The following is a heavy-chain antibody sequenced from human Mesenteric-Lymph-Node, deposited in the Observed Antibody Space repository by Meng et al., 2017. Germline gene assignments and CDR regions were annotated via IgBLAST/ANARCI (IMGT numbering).Heavy chain of an antibody. CDR2: IYYSGST. CDR1: GGSISRYY. J-gene: IGHJ4*02. V-gene: IGHV4-59*12. D-gene: IGHD6-13*01. CDR3: ARGQYSSSWYVY. Sequence: SETLSLTCTVSGGSISRYYWSWIRQPPGKGLEWIGYIYYSGSTNYNRSLKSRVTISVDTSKNQFSLKLSSVTAADTAVYYCARGQYSSSWYVYWGQGTLVTVSS.